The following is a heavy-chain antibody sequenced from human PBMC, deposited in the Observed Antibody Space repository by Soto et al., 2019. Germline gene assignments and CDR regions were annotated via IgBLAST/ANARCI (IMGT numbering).Heavy chain of an antibody. CDR2: IGAYNGNT. Sequence: QVKLVQSGAEVKKPGASVKVSCRASGYTFTSYGISWVRQAPGQGLEWMGWIGAYNGNTNYAQKLQGRVTMTTETATSTGYMERRSLRSDDPAVNYCERRISGYDFPHHYYGMDVWGQGTTVTVTS. D-gene: IGHD5-12*01. J-gene: IGHJ6*02. CDR3: ERRISGYDFPHHYYGMDV. CDR1: GYTFTSYG. V-gene: IGHV1-18*04.